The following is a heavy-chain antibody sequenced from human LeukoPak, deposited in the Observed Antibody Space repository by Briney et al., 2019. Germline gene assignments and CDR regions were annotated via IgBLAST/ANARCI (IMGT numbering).Heavy chain of an antibody. CDR2: IYYSGST. CDR1: GGSISSSSYY. V-gene: IGHV4-39*07. CDR3: ASTSRGVIIVQFDY. J-gene: IGHJ4*02. Sequence: SKTLSLTCTVSGGSISSSSYYWGWIRQPPGKGLDWIGSIYYSGSTYYNPSLKSRVTISVDTSKNQFSLKLSSVTAADTAVYYCASTSRGVIIVQFDYWGQGTLVTVSS. D-gene: IGHD3-10*01.